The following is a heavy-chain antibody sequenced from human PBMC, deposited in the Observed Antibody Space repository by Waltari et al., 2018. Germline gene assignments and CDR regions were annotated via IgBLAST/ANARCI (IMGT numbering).Heavy chain of an antibody. CDR1: GFTFSSYW. J-gene: IGHJ4*02. CDR2: RKQDGSEK. D-gene: IGHD3-22*01. Sequence: EVQLVESGGGLVQPGGSLRLSCAASGFTFSSYWMSWVRQAPGKGREWVANRKQDGSEKYYVDSVKGRFTISRDNAKNSLYLQMNILRAEDTAVYYCARDGDYYDSSGYYVFWGQGTLVTVSS. V-gene: IGHV3-7*01. CDR3: ARDGDYYDSSGYYVF.